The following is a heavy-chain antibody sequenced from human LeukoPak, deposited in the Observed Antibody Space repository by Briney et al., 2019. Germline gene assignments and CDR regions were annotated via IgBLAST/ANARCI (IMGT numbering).Heavy chain of an antibody. D-gene: IGHD1-26*01. J-gene: IGHJ4*02. V-gene: IGHV3-48*03. CDR3: ARVRGSSRQFFDY. CDR1: GFTFSSYE. CDR2: ISSSGGTV. Sequence: PGGSLRLSSAASGFTFSSYEMNWVRQAPGKGLEWVSYISSSGGTVYYADSVKGRFTISRDNAKNSLYLQMNSLRAEDTAVYYCARVRGSSRQFFDYWGQGTLVTVSS.